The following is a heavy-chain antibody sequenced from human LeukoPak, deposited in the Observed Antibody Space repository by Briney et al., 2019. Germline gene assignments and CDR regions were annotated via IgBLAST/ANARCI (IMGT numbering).Heavy chain of an antibody. D-gene: IGHD6-6*01. CDR3: ANRGGIAARSPPSY. CDR2: ISGSGGST. V-gene: IGHV3-23*01. CDR1: GFTFSSYA. Sequence: GGSLRLSCAASGFTFSSYAMSWVRQAPGKGLEWVSAISGSGGSTYYADSVRGRFTISRDNSKNTLYLQMNSLRAEDTAVYYCANRGGIAARSPPSYWGQGTLVTVSS. J-gene: IGHJ4*02.